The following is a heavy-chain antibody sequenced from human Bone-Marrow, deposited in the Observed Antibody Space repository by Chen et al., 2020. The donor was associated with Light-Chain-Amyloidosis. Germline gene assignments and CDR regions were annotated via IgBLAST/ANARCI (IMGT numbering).Heavy chain of an antibody. Sequence: QVQLQESGPRLVKPSQTLSLTSTVPGASISSGPYYWSWIRQPAGEGLEWIGRISTTGSTSYIPSLKSRVTISVDTSKNHFSLELNSVTAADTAFYFCARDRDDRETFDIWGQGTMVTVSS. CDR2: ISTTGST. J-gene: IGHJ3*02. D-gene: IGHD3-10*02. CDR3: ARDRDDRETFDI. CDR1: GASISSGPYY. V-gene: IGHV4-61*02.